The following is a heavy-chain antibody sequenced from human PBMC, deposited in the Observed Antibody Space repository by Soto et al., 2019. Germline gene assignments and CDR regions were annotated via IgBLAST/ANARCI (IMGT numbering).Heavy chain of an antibody. Sequence: QVQLVQSGAEVKKPGASVKVSCKASGYTFTNFEISWVRQATGQGLEWMGWMNPNSGNTGYAQKFQDRVTMTRNTSMSTAYMELSSLRSEDTAVYYCARVPPGQEIDYWGQGTLVTVSS. J-gene: IGHJ4*02. D-gene: IGHD2-8*02. CDR3: ARVPPGQEIDY. CDR2: MNPNSGNT. V-gene: IGHV1-8*01. CDR1: GYTFTNFE.